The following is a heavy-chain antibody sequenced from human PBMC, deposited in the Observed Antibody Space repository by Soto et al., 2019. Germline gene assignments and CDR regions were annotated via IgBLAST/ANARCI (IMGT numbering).Heavy chain of an antibody. J-gene: IGHJ4*02. D-gene: IGHD3-3*01. V-gene: IGHV1-18*01. CDR3: ARPYDFWSGSGPFDY. Sequence: VAVKVSCKASGYTFTSYGISWVRQAPGQGLEWMGWISAYNGNTNYAQKLQGRVTMTTDTSTSTAYMELRSLRSDDTAVYYCARPYDFWSGSGPFDYWGQGTRVTVS. CDR2: ISAYNGNT. CDR1: GYTFTSYG.